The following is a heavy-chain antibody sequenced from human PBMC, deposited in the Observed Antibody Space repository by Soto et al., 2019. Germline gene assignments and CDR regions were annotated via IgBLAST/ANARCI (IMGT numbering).Heavy chain of an antibody. CDR2: ISYDGSNK. J-gene: IGHJ4*02. CDR3: ARPYYYDSSGYYYWPYY. CDR1: GFTFSSYG. D-gene: IGHD3-22*01. V-gene: IGHV3-30*03. Sequence: QVQLVESGGGVVQPGRSLRLSCAASGFTFSSYGMHWVRQAPGKGLEWVAVISYDGSNKYYADSVKGRFTISRDNSKNTLYLQMNSLRAEDTAVYYCARPYYYDSSGYYYWPYYWGQGTLVTVSS.